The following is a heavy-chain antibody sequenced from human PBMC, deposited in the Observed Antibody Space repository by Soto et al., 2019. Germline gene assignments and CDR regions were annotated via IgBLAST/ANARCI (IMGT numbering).Heavy chain of an antibody. Sequence: PSETLSLTCTVSGGSISSGGYYWSWIRQHPGKGLEWIGYIYYSGSTYYNPSLKSRVTISVDTSKNQFSLKLSSVTAADTAVYYCARVLGSDIVVVPAAHVMDVWGQGTTVTVSS. CDR3: ARVLGSDIVVVPAAHVMDV. CDR1: GGSISSGGYY. V-gene: IGHV4-31*03. J-gene: IGHJ6*02. CDR2: IYYSGST. D-gene: IGHD2-2*01.